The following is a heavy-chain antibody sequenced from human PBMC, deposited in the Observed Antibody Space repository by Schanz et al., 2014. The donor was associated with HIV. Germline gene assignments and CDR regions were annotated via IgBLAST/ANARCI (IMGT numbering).Heavy chain of an antibody. J-gene: IGHJ4*02. D-gene: IGHD6-6*01. Sequence: QEQLVESGGGVVQPGRSLRLSCVASGFTFSSYGMYWVRQAPGKGLEWVAVISHDGSKKYYADSVRGRITISRDNSKNTLYLQMNSLRADDTAVYYCAKGWRGYSISSWVDYWGQGSLVTVSS. CDR2: ISHDGSKK. CDR3: AKGWRGYSISSWVDY. V-gene: IGHV3-30*18. CDR1: GFTFSSYG.